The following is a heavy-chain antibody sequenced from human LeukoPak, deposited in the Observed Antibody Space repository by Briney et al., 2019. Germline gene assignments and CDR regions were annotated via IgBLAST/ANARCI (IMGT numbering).Heavy chain of an antibody. CDR2: IYYSGST. V-gene: IGHV4-39*01. Sequence: PSETLSLTCTVSGXSISSSSDYWGWIRQPPGKGLEWIGNIYYSGSTYYNPSLKSRVTISVDTSKNQLSLKLSSVTAADTAVYYCARRIGVAAAGNDYWGQGTLVTVSS. CDR1: GXSISSSSDY. CDR3: ARRIGVAAAGNDY. D-gene: IGHD6-13*01. J-gene: IGHJ4*02.